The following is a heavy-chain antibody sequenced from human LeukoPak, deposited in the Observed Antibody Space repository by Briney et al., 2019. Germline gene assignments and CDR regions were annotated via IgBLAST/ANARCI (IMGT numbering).Heavy chain of an antibody. CDR1: GFTFSSYA. CDR3: AKIDAGDIVVVPATWELDF. J-gene: IGHJ4*02. CDR2: ISGGGHT. D-gene: IGHD2-2*01. V-gene: IGHV3-23*01. Sequence: PGGSLRLSCAASGFTFSSYAMSWVRQAPGKGLEWVSAISGGGHTYYADPVKGRFTISRDNSKNTLYLQMSSLTGDDTAVYYCAKIDAGDIVVVPATWELDFWGQGTLVTVSS.